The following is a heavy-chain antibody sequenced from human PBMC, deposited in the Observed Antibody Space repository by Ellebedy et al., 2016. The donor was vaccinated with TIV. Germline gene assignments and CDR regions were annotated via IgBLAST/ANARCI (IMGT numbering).Heavy chain of an antibody. D-gene: IGHD3-16*01. V-gene: IGHV3-64D*06. CDR3: VKAWGD. CDR1: GFTFTTYA. J-gene: IGHJ4*02. CDR2: ITGDGGST. Sequence: GESLKISCSASGFTFTTYAMHWVRQAPGKGLEYVSAITGDGGSTYYADSVKGRFTISRDNSKHTLYLQMSGLRAEDTAMYYCVKAWGDWGQGALVTVSS.